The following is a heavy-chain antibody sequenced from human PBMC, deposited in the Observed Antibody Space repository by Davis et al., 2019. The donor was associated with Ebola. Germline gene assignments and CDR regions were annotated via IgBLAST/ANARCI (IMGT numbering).Heavy chain of an antibody. CDR2: INHSGST. CDR3: ARVLAGVDP. V-gene: IGHV4-34*01. J-gene: IGHJ5*02. CDR1: GGSFSGYY. Sequence: MPSETLSLTCAVYGGSFSGYYWSWIRQPPGKGLEWIGEINHSGSTNYNPSLKSRVTISVDTSKNQFSLKLSSVTAADTAVYYCARVLAGVDPWGQGTLVTVSS.